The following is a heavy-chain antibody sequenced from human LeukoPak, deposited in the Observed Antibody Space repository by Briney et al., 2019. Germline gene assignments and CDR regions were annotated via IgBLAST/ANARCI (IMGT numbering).Heavy chain of an antibody. CDR1: GGSFSGHY. CDR3: ARGRNYDFWSGYYEYYFDY. Sequence: SETLSLTCAVYGGSFSGHYWSWIRQPPGKGLEWIGEINHSGSTNYNPSLKSRVTISVDTSKNQFSLKLSSVTAADTAVYYCARGRNYDFWSGYYEYYFDYWGQGTLVTVSS. D-gene: IGHD3-3*01. J-gene: IGHJ4*02. CDR2: INHSGST. V-gene: IGHV4-34*01.